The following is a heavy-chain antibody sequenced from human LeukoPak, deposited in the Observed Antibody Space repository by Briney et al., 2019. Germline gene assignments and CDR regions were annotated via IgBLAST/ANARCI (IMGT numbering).Heavy chain of an antibody. D-gene: IGHD6-13*01. V-gene: IGHV4-59*01. CDR2: IYYSGST. Sequence: SETLSLTCTVSGGSISSYYWSWIRQSPGKGLEWIGYIYYSGSTNYNPSLKSRVTISVDTSKNQFSLKLSSVTAADTAVYYCARLIGVAAATTNWFDPWGQGTLVTVSS. CDR3: ARLIGVAAATTNWFDP. CDR1: GGSISSYY. J-gene: IGHJ5*02.